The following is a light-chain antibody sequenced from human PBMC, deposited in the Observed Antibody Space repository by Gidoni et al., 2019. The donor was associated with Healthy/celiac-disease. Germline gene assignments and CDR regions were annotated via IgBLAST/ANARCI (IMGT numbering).Light chain of an antibody. J-gene: IGKJ3*01. V-gene: IGKV3-11*01. CDR2: DAS. CDR3: QQRSNWHPFT. Sequence: EIVLTQTPATLSLSPGERATLSCRASQSVSSYLAWYQQKPGQAPRLLIYDASNRATGIPARFSGSGSGTDCTRTISSREPEDCAVYYCQQRSNWHPFTFGPGTKVDIK. CDR1: QSVSSY.